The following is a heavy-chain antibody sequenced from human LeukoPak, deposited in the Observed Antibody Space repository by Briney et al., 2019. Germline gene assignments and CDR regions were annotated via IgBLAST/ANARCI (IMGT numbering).Heavy chain of an antibody. CDR2: MNQGGGA. Sequence: SETLSLTCAVDGASLSGFFWNWIRQSPGKGLGWIGEMNQGGGARFNPSLESRVIIAVDTSKNQFTLKVNSVTDADTAVYYCARGSIVGWFDPWGQGTLVTVSS. J-gene: IGHJ5*02. V-gene: IGHV4-34*01. CDR3: ARGSIVGWFDP. D-gene: IGHD1-26*01. CDR1: GASLSGFF.